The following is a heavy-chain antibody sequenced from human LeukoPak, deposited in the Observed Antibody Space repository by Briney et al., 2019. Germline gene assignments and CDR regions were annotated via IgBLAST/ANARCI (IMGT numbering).Heavy chain of an antibody. D-gene: IGHD2-15*01. CDR3: ARLGFPVYYYYMDV. Sequence: GGSLRLSCAASGFTFSSYEMNWVRQAPGKGLEWVSYTSSSGSTIYYADSVKGRFIISRDNAKNSLYLQMNSLRAEDPAVYYCARLGFPVYYYYMDVWGKGTTVSVSS. CDR2: TSSSGSTI. J-gene: IGHJ6*03. CDR1: GFTFSSYE. V-gene: IGHV3-48*03.